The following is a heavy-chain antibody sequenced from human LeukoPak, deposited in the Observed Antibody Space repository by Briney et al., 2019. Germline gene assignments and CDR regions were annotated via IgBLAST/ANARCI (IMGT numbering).Heavy chain of an antibody. J-gene: IGHJ2*01. V-gene: IGHV3-23*01. CDR1: GFTFGRFP. Sequence: GGSLRLSCAASGFTFGRFPMGWVRQPPGRGLEWVSALTDTGSSTNYADSVKGRFTISRDNSRNTLYLQMNSLRAEDTATYYCTTMQLWPRGAFDLWGRGALVTVSS. CDR3: TTMQLWPRGAFDL. D-gene: IGHD1-1*01. CDR2: LTDTGSST.